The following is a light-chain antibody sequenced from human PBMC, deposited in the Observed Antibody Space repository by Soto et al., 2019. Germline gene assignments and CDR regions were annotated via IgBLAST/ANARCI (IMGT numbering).Light chain of an antibody. CDR3: QQYNTFPYT. J-gene: IGKJ2*01. CDR1: QSVSTW. Sequence: DIQMTQSPSTLSASVGDRVTITCRASQSVSTWLAWYQQKPAKAPKILIHDASSLESGVPSRFRGSASGTEFTLIINSLQAEDFATYYCQQYNTFPYTFGQGTKLEIK. V-gene: IGKV1-5*01. CDR2: DAS.